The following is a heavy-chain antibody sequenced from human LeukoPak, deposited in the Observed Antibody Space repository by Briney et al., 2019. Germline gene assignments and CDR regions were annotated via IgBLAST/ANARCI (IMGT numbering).Heavy chain of an antibody. V-gene: IGHV3-9*01. CDR2: ISWNSGSI. D-gene: IGHD6-19*01. J-gene: IGHJ4*02. CDR3: AKDLVAGPSDY. Sequence: PGRSLRLSCAASGFTFDDYAMPWVRQAPGKGLEWVSGISWNSGSIGYADSVKGRFTISRDNAKNSLYLQMNSLRAEDTASYYCAKDLVAGPSDYWGQGTLVTVSS. CDR1: GFTFDDYA.